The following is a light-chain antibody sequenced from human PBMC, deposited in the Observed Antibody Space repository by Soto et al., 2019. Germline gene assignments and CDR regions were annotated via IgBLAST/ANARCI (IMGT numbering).Light chain of an antibody. CDR2: AAS. CDR1: QGIRTD. V-gene: IGKV1-17*01. Sequence: DIQMTQSPSSLSASVGDRVTITCRPSQGIRTDLGWYQQKPGKAPRLLIYAASTLQSGVPSRFSGSGSGTDFTLTNSSLQPEDFATYYCRQLSSYPRPFGPGNKVDIK. J-gene: IGKJ3*01. CDR3: RQLSSYPRP.